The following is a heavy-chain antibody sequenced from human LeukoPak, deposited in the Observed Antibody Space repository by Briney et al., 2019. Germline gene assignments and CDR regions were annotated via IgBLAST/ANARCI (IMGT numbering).Heavy chain of an antibody. V-gene: IGHV4-4*07. CDR3: ARGTYYDYVWGSYPRAYYGMDV. CDR1: DGSISRYL. D-gene: IGHD3-16*02. J-gene: IGHJ6*02. Sequence: SETLSLTCAVSDGSISRYLWSWIRQPAGKGLEWIGRIYTSGSTNYNPSLKSRVTMSVDTSKNQFSLKLSSVTAADTAVYYCARGTYYDYVWGSYPRAYYGMDVWGQGTTVTVSS. CDR2: IYTSGST.